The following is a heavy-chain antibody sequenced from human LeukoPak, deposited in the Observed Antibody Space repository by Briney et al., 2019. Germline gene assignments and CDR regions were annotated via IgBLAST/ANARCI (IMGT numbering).Heavy chain of an antibody. V-gene: IGHV3-30*03. CDR2: ISYDGSNK. J-gene: IGHJ4*02. CDR3: ARGPAYSSSWYFDY. D-gene: IGHD6-13*01. CDR1: GFTFSSYG. Sequence: PGGSLRLSCAASGFTFSSYGMHWVRQAPGKGLEWVAVISYDGSNKYYADSVKGRFTISRDNSKNTLYLQMNSLRAEDTAVYYCARGPAYSSSWYFDYWGQGTLVTVSS.